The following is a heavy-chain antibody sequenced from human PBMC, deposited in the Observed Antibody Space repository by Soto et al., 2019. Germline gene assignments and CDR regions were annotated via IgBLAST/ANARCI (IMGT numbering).Heavy chain of an antibody. J-gene: IGHJ6*02. CDR2: IYYSGST. Sequence: TLSLTCTVSGCSISSGGYYWSWIRQHPGKGLEWIGYIYYSGSTYYNPSLKSRVTISVDTYKNQFSLKLSSVTAADTAVYYCARVWFGEFDGMDVWGQGTTVTVS. D-gene: IGHD3-10*01. CDR1: GCSISSGGYY. CDR3: ARVWFGEFDGMDV. V-gene: IGHV4-31*03.